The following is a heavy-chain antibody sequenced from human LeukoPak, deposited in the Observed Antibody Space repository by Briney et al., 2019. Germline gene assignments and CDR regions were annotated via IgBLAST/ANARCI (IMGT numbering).Heavy chain of an antibody. Sequence: SETLSLSCNVSGGSISAYSWGCIRRPPGRGLGWIGSVSVSGTTNYNPSLKSRVTISVDTSESHLSLKLTSVTAADTAVYYCARRYFLDAFDIWGQGTMVTVSS. CDR2: VSVSGTT. CDR1: GGSISAYS. CDR3: ARRYFLDAFDI. J-gene: IGHJ3*02. D-gene: IGHD2/OR15-2a*01. V-gene: IGHV4-59*08.